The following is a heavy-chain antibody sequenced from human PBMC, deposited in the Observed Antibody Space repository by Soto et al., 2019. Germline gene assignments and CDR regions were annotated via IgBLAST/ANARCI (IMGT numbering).Heavy chain of an antibody. CDR1: GLTFSSCS. D-gene: IGHD6-13*01. J-gene: IGHJ5*02. Sequence: PGGSLRLSCAASGLTFSSCSMNWVRQAPGKGLEWVSYISSSSSTIYYADSVKGRFTISRDNAKNSLYLQMNSLRAEDTAVYYCARHPERIAQIGWFDPWGQGTLVTVSS. V-gene: IGHV3-48*01. CDR2: ISSSSSTI. CDR3: ARHPERIAQIGWFDP.